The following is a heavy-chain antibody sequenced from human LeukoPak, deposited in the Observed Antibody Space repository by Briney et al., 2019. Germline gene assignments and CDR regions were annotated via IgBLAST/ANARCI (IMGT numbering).Heavy chain of an antibody. CDR3: ARSREISRWYFDD. CDR2: ISYSGSP. J-gene: IGHJ4*02. D-gene: IGHD6-13*01. V-gene: IGHV4-59*08. Sequence: SETLSLTCTVSGGSISTYYWNWIRQPPGKGLEWIGDISYSGSPNYNPSLSSQVTISIDTSKNQFSLRLSSVTAADTAVYYCARSREISRWYFDDWGQGTLVTVSS. CDR1: GGSISTYY.